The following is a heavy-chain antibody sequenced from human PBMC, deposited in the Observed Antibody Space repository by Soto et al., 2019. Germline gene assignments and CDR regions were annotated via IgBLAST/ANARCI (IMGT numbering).Heavy chain of an antibody. J-gene: IGHJ5*02. V-gene: IGHV4-31*03. D-gene: IGHD3-22*01. CDR3: VRRDRSGFSYWLDT. CDR1: GGSISDGYY. CDR2: ISASGST. Sequence: QVQLQESGPGLVKPSQTLSLTCTVSGGSISDGYYWTWIRQHPGKGLEWIGSISASGSTSYNPSLKSRLTVSVDKSKNQFSLNLRSVTAADTAVYYCVRRDRSGFSYWLDTWGQGTLVTVSS.